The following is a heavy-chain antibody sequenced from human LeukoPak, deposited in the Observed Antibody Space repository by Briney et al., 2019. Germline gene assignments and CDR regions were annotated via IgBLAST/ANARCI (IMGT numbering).Heavy chain of an antibody. J-gene: IGHJ6*03. CDR2: MNPNSGNT. Sequence: ASVKVSCKATGSTFTSYDINWVRQATGQRLEWMGWMNPNSGNTGYAQKFQGRVTMTRNTSISTAYMELSSLRSEDTAVYYCARGPPYYYDMDVWGKGTTVTVSS. CDR3: ARGPPYYYDMDV. V-gene: IGHV1-8*01. CDR1: GSTFTSYD.